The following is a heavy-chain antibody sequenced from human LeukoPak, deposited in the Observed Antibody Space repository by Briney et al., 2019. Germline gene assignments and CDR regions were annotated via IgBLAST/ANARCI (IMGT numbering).Heavy chain of an antibody. V-gene: IGHV6-1*01. CDR2: TYYRSTWYN. J-gene: IGHJ5*02. D-gene: IGHD2-2*01. CDR3: ARRLTQYDCFDP. Sequence: SQTLSLTCAISGDSVSSNSVTWNWIRQSPSRGLEWLGRTYYRSTWYNDYAVSVRGRITVNPDTSKNQFSLHLNSVTPQDTAVYYCARRLTQYDCFDPWGQGILVTVSS. CDR1: GDSVSSNSVT.